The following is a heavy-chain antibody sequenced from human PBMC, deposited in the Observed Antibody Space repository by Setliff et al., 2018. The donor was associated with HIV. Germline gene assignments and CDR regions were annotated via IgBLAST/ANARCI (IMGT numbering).Heavy chain of an antibody. CDR2: ISYSGGS. CDR1: GDSISSDAYY. Sequence: SETLSLTCTVSGDSISSDAYYWSWIRQHPEKGLEWVGYISYSGGSYYNPSLKSRVTISVDTSKNQFSLRLTSVTAADTAVYYCARVRDYGGNFFDYWGQGTRVTVSS. J-gene: IGHJ4*02. V-gene: IGHV4-31*03. D-gene: IGHD4-17*01. CDR3: ARVRDYGGNFFDY.